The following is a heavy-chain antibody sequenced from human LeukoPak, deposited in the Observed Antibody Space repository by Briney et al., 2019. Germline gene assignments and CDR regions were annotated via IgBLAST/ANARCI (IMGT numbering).Heavy chain of an antibody. CDR1: GGSISSYY. CDR3: ARAYYYDSSGYYYRAFDI. V-gene: IGHV4-59*01. D-gene: IGHD3-22*01. CDR2: IYYGGST. J-gene: IGHJ3*02. Sequence: SETLSLTCTVSGGSISSYYWSWIRQPPGKGLEWIGYIYYGGSTNYNPSLKSRVTISVDTSKNQFSLKLSSVTAADTAVYYCARAYYYDSSGYYYRAFDIWGQGTMVTVSS.